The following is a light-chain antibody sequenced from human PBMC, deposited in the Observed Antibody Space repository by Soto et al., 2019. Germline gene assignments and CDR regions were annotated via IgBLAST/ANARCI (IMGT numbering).Light chain of an antibody. Sequence: TLSSSPGERATLSFRASQSVASNCLAWYQQKPGQAPRLLIYSASSKASGIPDRFSGSGSGTDFTLTVSRLEPEGVAVYYGQNYWSSAQTCGQGPKVDIK. V-gene: IGKV3-20*01. CDR1: QSVASNC. CDR2: SAS. CDR3: QNYWSSAQT. J-gene: IGKJ1*01.